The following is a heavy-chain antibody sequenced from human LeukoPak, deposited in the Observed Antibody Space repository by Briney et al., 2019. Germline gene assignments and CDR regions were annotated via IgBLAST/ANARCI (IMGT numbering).Heavy chain of an antibody. Sequence: GGSLRLSCAASGFTFSSYWMSWVRQAPGKGLEWVANIKQDGSEKYYVDSVKGRFTISRDNAKNSLYLQMNSLRAEDTAVYYCAREGYYGSGSYSCMDVWGQGTTVTVSS. CDR3: AREGYYGSGSYSCMDV. V-gene: IGHV3-7*01. CDR2: IKQDGSEK. J-gene: IGHJ6*02. D-gene: IGHD3-10*01. CDR1: GFTFSSYW.